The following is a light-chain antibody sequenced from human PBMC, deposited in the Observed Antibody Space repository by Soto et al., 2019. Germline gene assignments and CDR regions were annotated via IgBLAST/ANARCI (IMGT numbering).Light chain of an antibody. CDR3: QQYNSYSPGT. V-gene: IGKV1-5*01. CDR2: DVS. Sequence: GDRVTITCRASQSIGDSLAWYQQKPGKAPYLLISDVSSLERGVPSRFSGSGSGTEFTLTISSMQPDDFATYYCQQYNSYSPGTFGQGTKVDIK. J-gene: IGKJ1*01. CDR1: QSIGDS.